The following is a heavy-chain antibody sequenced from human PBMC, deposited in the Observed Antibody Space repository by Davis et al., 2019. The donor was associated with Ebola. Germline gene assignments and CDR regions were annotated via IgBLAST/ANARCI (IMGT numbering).Heavy chain of an antibody. CDR2: IYWDDDK. CDR3: ARNLNHCSSTSCYGGAFDI. CDR1: GFSLSTSGVG. Sequence: SGPTLVKPTQTLTLTCTFSGFSLSTSGVGVGWIRQPPGKALEWLALIYWDDDKRYSPSLKSRLTISKDTSKNQVVLTMTNMDPVDTATYYCARNLNHCSSTSCYGGAFDIWGQGTMVTVSS. V-gene: IGHV2-5*02. D-gene: IGHD2-2*01. J-gene: IGHJ3*02.